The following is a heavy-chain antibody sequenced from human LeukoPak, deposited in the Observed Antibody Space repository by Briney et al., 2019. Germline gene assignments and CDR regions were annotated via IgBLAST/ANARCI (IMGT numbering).Heavy chain of an antibody. Sequence: SETLSLTCTVSGGSISGDYWSWIRQPPGKGLEWIGFIHYSGSTNYNPSLKSRVTISVDTSKNQFSLKLSSLTAADTAVYYCARYGSGSYHFDYWGQGTLVTVSS. J-gene: IGHJ4*02. CDR1: GGSISGDY. CDR2: IHYSGST. CDR3: ARYGSGSYHFDY. D-gene: IGHD3-10*01. V-gene: IGHV4-59*01.